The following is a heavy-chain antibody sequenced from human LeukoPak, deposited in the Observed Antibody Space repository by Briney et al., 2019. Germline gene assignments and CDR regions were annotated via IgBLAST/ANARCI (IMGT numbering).Heavy chain of an antibody. V-gene: IGHV1-18*01. D-gene: IGHD5-18*01. CDR2: ISASNANT. Sequence: ASVKVSCKASGYTFNSYGINWVRQAPGQGLEWMGWISASNANTDYAQRFQGRVTMTTDTATTKAYMEMTSLRSDDTPVYYCAGARGYSYGYSDYWGQGNLVTVSS. J-gene: IGHJ4*02. CDR1: GYTFNSYG. CDR3: AGARGYSYGYSDY.